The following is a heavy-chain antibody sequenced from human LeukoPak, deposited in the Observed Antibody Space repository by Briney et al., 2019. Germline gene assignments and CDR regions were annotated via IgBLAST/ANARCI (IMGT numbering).Heavy chain of an antibody. V-gene: IGHV4-39*01. CDR1: GGSISSSSYY. D-gene: IGHD5-12*01. CDR2: IYYSGST. J-gene: IGHJ3*02. Sequence: PSETLSLTCTVSGGSISSSSYYWGWIRLPPGKVLEWIGSIYYSGSTYYTPSLKSRVTISVDTSKNQFSLKLSSVTAADTAVYYCARFEWLTDAFDIWGQGTKVTVSS. CDR3: ARFEWLTDAFDI.